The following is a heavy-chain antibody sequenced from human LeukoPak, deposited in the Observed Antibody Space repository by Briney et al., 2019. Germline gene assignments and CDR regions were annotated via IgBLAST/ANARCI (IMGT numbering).Heavy chain of an antibody. J-gene: IGHJ4*02. V-gene: IGHV4-34*01. CDR3: ARGTDRKIFKIFDY. CDR2: INHSGST. CDR1: GGSFSGYY. Sequence: SETLSLTCAVYGGSFSGYYWSWIRQPPGKGLEWIGEINHSGSTNYNPSLKSRVTISVDTSKNQFSLKLSSVTAADTAVYYCARGTDRKIFKIFDYWGQGTLVTVSS. D-gene: IGHD2/OR15-2a*01.